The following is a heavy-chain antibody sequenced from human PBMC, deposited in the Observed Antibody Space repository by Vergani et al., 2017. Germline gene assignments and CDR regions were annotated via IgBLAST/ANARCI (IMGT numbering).Heavy chain of an antibody. V-gene: IGHV1-18*01. J-gene: IGHJ4*02. CDR1: GYTFTSYG. CDR2: ISAYNGNT. CDR3: AREWYYYDSSGYYYPDY. D-gene: IGHD3-22*01. Sequence: QVQLVQSGAEVKKPGASVKVSCKASGYTFTSYGISWVRQAPGQGLEWMGWISAYNGNTNYAQKLQGRVPMTTDTSTSTAYMELRSLRSDDTAVYYCAREWYYYDSSGYYYPDYWGQGTLVTVSS.